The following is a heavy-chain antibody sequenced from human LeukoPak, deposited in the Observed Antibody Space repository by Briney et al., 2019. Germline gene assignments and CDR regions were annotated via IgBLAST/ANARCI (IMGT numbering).Heavy chain of an antibody. CDR2: IYHSGST. J-gene: IGHJ4*02. D-gene: IGHD4-23*01. CDR3: AKEADGGKGPNLDY. Sequence: PSETLSLTCAVSGGSISSRNWWQWVRQPPGKGLEWTGEIYHSGSTNYNPSLKSRVTISVDESKNQFSLKLNSVTAADTAVYYCAKEADGGKGPNLDYWGQGTLVTVSS. V-gene: IGHV4-4*02. CDR1: GGSISSRNW.